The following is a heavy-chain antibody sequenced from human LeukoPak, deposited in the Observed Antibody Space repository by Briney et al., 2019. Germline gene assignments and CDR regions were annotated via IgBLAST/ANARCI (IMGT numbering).Heavy chain of an antibody. V-gene: IGHV1-24*01. Sequence: ASVKVSCKVSGYTLTELSMHWVLQAPGKGLEWMGGFDPEDGETIYAQKFQGRVTMTEDTSTDTAYMELSSLRSEDTAVYYCATPYSSSWNWFDPWGQGTLVTVSS. J-gene: IGHJ5*02. CDR3: ATPYSSSWNWFDP. D-gene: IGHD6-13*01. CDR2: FDPEDGET. CDR1: GYTLTELS.